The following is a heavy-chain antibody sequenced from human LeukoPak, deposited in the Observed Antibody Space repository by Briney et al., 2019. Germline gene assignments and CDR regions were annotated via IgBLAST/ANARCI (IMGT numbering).Heavy chain of an antibody. Sequence: GGSLRLSCAASGFTFSSYAMSWVRQAPGKGLEWVSTISGSGGNTYYADSVKGRFTISRDNSKNTVYMQVNSLRAEDTAVYYCAKIYGLGSFYYFDYWGQGTLVTVSS. CDR2: ISGSGGNT. CDR1: GFTFSSYA. CDR3: AKIYGLGSFYYFDY. J-gene: IGHJ4*02. D-gene: IGHD3-10*01. V-gene: IGHV3-23*01.